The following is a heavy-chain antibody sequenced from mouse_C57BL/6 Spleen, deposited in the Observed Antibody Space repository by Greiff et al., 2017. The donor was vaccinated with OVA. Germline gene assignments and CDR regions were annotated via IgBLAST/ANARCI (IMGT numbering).Heavy chain of an antibody. D-gene: IGHD2-5*01. CDR3: ARSGSNYGDFDY. J-gene: IGHJ2*01. CDR1: GYTFTSYG. V-gene: IGHV1-58*01. CDR2: ISIGNGYT. Sequence: VQLKESGAELVRPGSSVKMSCKTSGYTFTSYGINWVKQRPGQGLEWIGYISIGNGYTEYNEKFKGKATLTSDTSSSTAYMQLSSLTSEDSAIYFCARSGSNYGDFDYWGQGTTLTVSS.